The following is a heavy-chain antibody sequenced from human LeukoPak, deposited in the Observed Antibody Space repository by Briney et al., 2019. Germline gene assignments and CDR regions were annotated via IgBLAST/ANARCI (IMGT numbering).Heavy chain of an antibody. Sequence: GRSLRLSCAASGFTFSSYAMHWVRQAPGKGLEWVAVISYDGSNKYYADSVKGRFTISRDNAKNSLYLQMNSLRAEDTAVYYCARVGEDSSSWYYYYYYYGMDVWGQGTTVTVSS. CDR2: ISYDGSNK. CDR1: GFTFSSYA. J-gene: IGHJ6*02. CDR3: ARVGEDSSSWYYYYYYYGMDV. V-gene: IGHV3-30-3*01. D-gene: IGHD6-13*01.